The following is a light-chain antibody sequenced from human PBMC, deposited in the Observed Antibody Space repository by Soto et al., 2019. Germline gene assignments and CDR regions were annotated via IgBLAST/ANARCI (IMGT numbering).Light chain of an antibody. Sequence: EIVMTQSPATLSVSPGERATLSCRASQNVNSNLVWYLQKPGQAPRLLIYGASTRANGVPARFSGSGSGTEITLTISSLQSEDFAVYYCQQYNKWTFGQGTKVEIK. V-gene: IGKV3-15*01. J-gene: IGKJ1*01. CDR3: QQYNKWT. CDR1: QNVNSN. CDR2: GAS.